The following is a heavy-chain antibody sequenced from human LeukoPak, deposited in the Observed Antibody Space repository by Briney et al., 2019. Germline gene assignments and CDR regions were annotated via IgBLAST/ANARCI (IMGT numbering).Heavy chain of an antibody. Sequence: SQTLSLTCAISGDSVSSNSALWNWFRQSPSRGLEWLGSTYYRSKWYDEYAVSVKGRININPDTSKNQFSLQLNSVTPEDTAVYYCARGSASYFDYWGQGTLVTVSS. CDR3: ARGSASYFDY. CDR1: GDSVSSNSAL. D-gene: IGHD6-13*01. V-gene: IGHV6-1*01. J-gene: IGHJ4*02. CDR2: TYYRSKWYD.